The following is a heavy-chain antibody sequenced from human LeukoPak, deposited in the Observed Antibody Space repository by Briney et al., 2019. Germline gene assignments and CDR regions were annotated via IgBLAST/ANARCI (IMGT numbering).Heavy chain of an antibody. J-gene: IGHJ6*02. D-gene: IGHD6-13*01. CDR3: AKSIGYSSSWYTHYYYYYGMDV. CDR1: GFTFGDYA. V-gene: IGHV3-43*02. CDR2: ISGDGGIT. Sequence: GGSLRLSCAASGFTFGDYAMHWVRQAPGKGLEWVSLISGDGGITYYADSVKGRFTISRDNSKNSLYLQMNSLRPEDTALYYCAKSIGYSSSWYTHYYYYYGMDVWGQGTTVTVSS.